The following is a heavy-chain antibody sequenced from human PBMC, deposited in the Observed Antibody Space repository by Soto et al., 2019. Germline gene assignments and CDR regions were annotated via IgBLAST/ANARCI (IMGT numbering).Heavy chain of an antibody. Sequence: PSETLSLTCTVSGGSISSYYWSWIRQSPGKGLEWIGYMYYSGSTNYNPSLKSRITISIDTSRNQFSLKLSSLTAADTAVYYCARGTFGVVKDWGQGTLVTVSS. V-gene: IGHV4-59*01. J-gene: IGHJ4*02. CDR2: MYYSGST. CDR1: GGSISSYY. D-gene: IGHD3-3*01. CDR3: ARGTFGVVKD.